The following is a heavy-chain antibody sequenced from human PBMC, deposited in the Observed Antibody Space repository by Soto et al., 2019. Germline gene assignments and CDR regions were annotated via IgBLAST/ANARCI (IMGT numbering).Heavy chain of an antibody. CDR1: GFTFTSSA. V-gene: IGHV1-58*01. CDR2: IVVGSGNT. Sequence: GASVKVSCKASGFTFTSSAVQWVRQARGQRLEWIGWIVVGSGNTNYAQKFQERVTITRDMSTSTAYMELSSLRSEDTAVYYCAALRSFYYYDSSGMWSDYWGQGTLVTVSS. D-gene: IGHD3-22*01. J-gene: IGHJ4*02. CDR3: AALRSFYYYDSSGMWSDY.